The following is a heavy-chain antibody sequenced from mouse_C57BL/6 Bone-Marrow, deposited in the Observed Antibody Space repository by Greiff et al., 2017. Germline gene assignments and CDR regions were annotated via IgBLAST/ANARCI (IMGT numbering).Heavy chain of an antibody. D-gene: IGHD2-1*01. Sequence: QVQLQQSGAELVKPGASVKLSCKASGYTFTSYWMPWVKQRPGQGLEWIGMIHPNSGSTNYNEKVKSKATLTVDKSSSTAYMQLSSLTSEDSAVYYCARGSYGNYSDYWGQGTTLTVSS. J-gene: IGHJ2*01. V-gene: IGHV1-64*01. CDR3: ARGSYGNYSDY. CDR1: GYTFTSYW. CDR2: IHPNSGST.